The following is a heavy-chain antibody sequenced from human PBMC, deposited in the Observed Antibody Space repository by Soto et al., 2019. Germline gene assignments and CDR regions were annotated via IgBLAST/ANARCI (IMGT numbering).Heavy chain of an antibody. CDR1: GFAFNSYW. J-gene: IGHJ3*02. CDR3: AHPRGYGVFDAVDI. V-gene: IGHV3-74*01. CDR2: IYNDGSST. D-gene: IGHD4-17*01. Sequence: GGSLRLSCAASGFAFNSYWMHWVRQTPGKGPVWVSRIYNDGSSTGYTESVGGRFTISRDNSINTLYLQMRSLRPEDTAVYYCAHPRGYGVFDAVDIWGQGTMVTVSS.